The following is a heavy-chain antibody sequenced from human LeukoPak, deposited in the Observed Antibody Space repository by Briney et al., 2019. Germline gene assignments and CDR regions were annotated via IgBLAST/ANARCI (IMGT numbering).Heavy chain of an antibody. D-gene: IGHD5-12*01. CDR1: GFTFSSYS. Sequence: GGSLRLSCAAPGFTFSSYSMNWVRQAPGKGLEWVSSISSSSSYIYYADSVKGRFTISRDNAKNSLYLQMNSLRAEDTAVYYCARDYPSGYRFDYWGQGTLVTVSS. CDR3: ARDYPSGYRFDY. J-gene: IGHJ4*02. V-gene: IGHV3-21*01. CDR2: ISSSSSYI.